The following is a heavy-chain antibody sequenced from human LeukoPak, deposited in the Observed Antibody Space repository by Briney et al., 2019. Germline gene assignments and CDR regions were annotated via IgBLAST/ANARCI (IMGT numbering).Heavy chain of an antibody. J-gene: IGHJ5*02. CDR2: IKYDGIEK. Sequence: GGSLRLPCEASGLTFSTYWMAWVRQAPGKGLEWVANIKYDGIEKYYVDSVKGRFTISRDNAKKSLYLQMNSLRDEDTAAYYCARDLVTEPTGDWFDPRGQGTLVTVSS. CDR1: GLTFSTYW. V-gene: IGHV3-7*01. CDR3: ARDLVTEPTGDWFDP. D-gene: IGHD2-2*01.